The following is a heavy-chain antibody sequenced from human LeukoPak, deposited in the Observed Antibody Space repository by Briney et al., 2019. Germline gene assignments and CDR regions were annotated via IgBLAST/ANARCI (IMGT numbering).Heavy chain of an antibody. CDR1: GFTVSSNY. V-gene: IGHV3-53*05. Sequence: PGGSLRLSCAASGFTVSSNYMSWVRQAPGKGLEWVSVIYSGGSTYYADSVKGRFTISRDNSKNTLYLQMNSLRAEDTAAYYCTKEGAVAPPRYAFDVWGRGTMVTVSS. D-gene: IGHD2-2*01. CDR2: IYSGGST. CDR3: TKEGAVAPPRYAFDV. J-gene: IGHJ3*01.